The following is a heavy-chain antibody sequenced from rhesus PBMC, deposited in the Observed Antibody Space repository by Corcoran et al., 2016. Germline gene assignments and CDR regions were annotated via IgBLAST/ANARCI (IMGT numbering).Heavy chain of an antibody. CDR2: ISCRSDNS. CDR3: ALDAPDYCGGGDCSDY. CDR1: AGSISRGIW. Sequence: VQLQESGPGLVNPSATLSRTCSVSAGSISRGIWWRCSRHIPRQALVWIGYISCRSDNSYHQPPPSRRVTIHTDTSKIQVSLKLSSVPGEDPAGYYCALDAPDYCGGGDCSDYWGQGVLVTVSS. V-gene: IGHV4-65*01. J-gene: IGHJ4*01. D-gene: IGHD2-39*02.